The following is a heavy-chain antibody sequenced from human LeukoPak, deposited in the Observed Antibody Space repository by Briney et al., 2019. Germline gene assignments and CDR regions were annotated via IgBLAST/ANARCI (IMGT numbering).Heavy chain of an antibody. Sequence: ASVKVSCKASGYTFTSYYMHWVRQAPGQGLEWMGIINLSCCSTSYAQKFQGRVTMTRDTSTSTVYMELSSLRSEDAAVYYCATAYPPSSSWYYFDYWGQGTLVTVSS. V-gene: IGHV1-46*01. CDR2: INLSCCST. J-gene: IGHJ4*02. CDR1: GYTFTSYY. D-gene: IGHD6-13*01. CDR3: ATAYPPSSSWYYFDY.